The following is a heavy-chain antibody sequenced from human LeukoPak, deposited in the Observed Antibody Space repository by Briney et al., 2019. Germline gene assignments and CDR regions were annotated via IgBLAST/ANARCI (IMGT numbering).Heavy chain of an antibody. V-gene: IGHV3-33*01. CDR3: ARSTVTTLVDY. Sequence: PGRSLRLSCAASGFSFSSYGMHWVRQAPGKGLEWVAVIWYDGTNKYYADSVKGRFTISRDNSKNTLYLQMNSLRAEDTAVYYCARSTVTTLVDYWGQGTLVTVSS. CDR1: GFSFSSYG. D-gene: IGHD4-17*01. J-gene: IGHJ4*02. CDR2: IWYDGTNK.